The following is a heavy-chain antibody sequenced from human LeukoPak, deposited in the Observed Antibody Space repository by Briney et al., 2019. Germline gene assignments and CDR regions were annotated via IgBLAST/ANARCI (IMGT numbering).Heavy chain of an antibody. J-gene: IGHJ4*02. CDR2: INNDGSSV. CDR3: VTNPIGGTNY. V-gene: IGHV3-74*01. D-gene: IGHD1-7*01. CDR1: GFMFSYDW. Sequence: GGSLRLSCAASGFMFSYDWMHWARHTSGKGLMWVSRINNDGSSVSYEDSVKGRFSISRDNAKNTLYLQMNGLRDEDTGVYYCVTNPIGGTNYWGQGTLVTVSS.